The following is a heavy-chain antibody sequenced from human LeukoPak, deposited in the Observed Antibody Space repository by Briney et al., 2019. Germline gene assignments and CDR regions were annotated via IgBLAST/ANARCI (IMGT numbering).Heavy chain of an antibody. J-gene: IGHJ4*02. CDR3: AKGRALEVVAAFNY. V-gene: IGHV3-23*01. D-gene: IGHD2-15*01. CDR2: ISGSGANT. CDR1: GFTFSNYA. Sequence: PGGSLRLSCAASGFTFSNYAMSWVRQAPGRGLKWVSTISGSGANTYYADSVKGRFTISRGNSKNTLYLQMNSLRADDTAIYYCAKGRALEVVAAFNYWGQGTVVTASS.